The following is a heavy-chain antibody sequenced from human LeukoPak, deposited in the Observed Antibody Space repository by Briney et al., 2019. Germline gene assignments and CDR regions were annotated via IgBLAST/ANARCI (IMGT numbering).Heavy chain of an antibody. CDR3: ARRHGAYYYYGMDV. D-gene: IGHD3-10*01. CDR1: GGSFSGYY. CDR2: INHSGST. J-gene: IGHJ6*02. V-gene: IGHV4-34*01. Sequence: SETLSLTCAVYGGSFSGYYWSWIRQPPGKGLEWIGEINHSGSTNYNPSLKSRVTISVDTSKNQFSLKLSSVTAADTAVYYCARRHGAYYYYGMDVWGQGTTVTVSS.